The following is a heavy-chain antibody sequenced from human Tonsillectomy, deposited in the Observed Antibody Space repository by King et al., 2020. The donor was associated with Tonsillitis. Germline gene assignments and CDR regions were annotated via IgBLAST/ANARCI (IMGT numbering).Heavy chain of an antibody. CDR2: MSWNRGDI. J-gene: IGHJ6*02. Sequence: VQLVESGGGLVQPGRSLRLSCAASGFSFDDYALHWVRQAPGKGLEWVSGMSWNRGDIAYADSVRGRFNISRDNAKNSLFLQMNSLKTEDTGLYYCVKATGGYFMPTYGIDAWGQGPTVIVSS. CDR3: VKATGGYFMPTYGIDA. V-gene: IGHV3-9*01. D-gene: IGHD2-15*01. CDR1: GFSFDDYA.